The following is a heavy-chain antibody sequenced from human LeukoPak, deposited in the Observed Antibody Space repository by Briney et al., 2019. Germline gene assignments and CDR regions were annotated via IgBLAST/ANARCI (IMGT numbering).Heavy chain of an antibody. D-gene: IGHD4-17*01. CDR3: AKGKYGDHRFDY. V-gene: IGHV3-23*01. CDR2: ISGSGGST. Sequence: GGSLRLSCAASGFTFSSYAMSWVRQAPGKGLEWVSAISGSGGSTYYAGSVKGRFTISRDNSKNTLYLQMNSLRAEDTAVYYCAKGKYGDHRFDYWGQGTLVTVSS. CDR1: GFTFSSYA. J-gene: IGHJ4*02.